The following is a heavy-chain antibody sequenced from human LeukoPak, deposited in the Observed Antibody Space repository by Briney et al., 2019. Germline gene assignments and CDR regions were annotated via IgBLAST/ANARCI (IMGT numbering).Heavy chain of an antibody. CDR1: GLHFSSYA. CDR2: ISYDGSNK. D-gene: IGHD1-1*01. V-gene: IGHV3-30*04. CDR3: ARDAPMTGTTDYFDY. Sequence: GGPLNPYYAAPGLHFSSYAMHWVRPAPGKGMARVAVISYDGSNKYYEDSVKGRFTISRDNSKNTLYLQMNSLRPEDTAVYYCARDAPMTGTTDYFDYWGQGTLVTGSS. J-gene: IGHJ4*02.